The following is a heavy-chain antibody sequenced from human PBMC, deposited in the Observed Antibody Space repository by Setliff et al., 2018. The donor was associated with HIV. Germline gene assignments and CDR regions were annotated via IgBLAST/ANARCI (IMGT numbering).Heavy chain of an antibody. CDR1: GFTFSNYA. CDR2: ISNSGRNT. J-gene: IGHJ4*02. Sequence: PGGSLRLSCAASGFTFSNYAMGWVRQVPGKGLEWVASISNSGRNTYYADSAKGRFIISRDNSKNTAYLQMSSLRDEDTAIYCCTNWPEGAHDLFDYWGQGTLVTVSS. D-gene: IGHD3-16*01. CDR3: TNWPEGAHDLFDY. V-gene: IGHV3-23*01.